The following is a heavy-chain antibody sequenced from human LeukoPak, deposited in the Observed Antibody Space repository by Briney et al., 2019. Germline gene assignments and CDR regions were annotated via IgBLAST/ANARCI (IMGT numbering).Heavy chain of an antibody. CDR3: AKDQYVDYFDY. CDR1: GFTFSSYG. CDR2: ISYDGSNK. D-gene: IGHD3-16*01. V-gene: IGHV3-30*18. Sequence: PGRSLRLSCAASGFTFSSYGMPWVRQAPGQGLEWVAVISYDGSNKYYADSVKGRFTISRDNSKNTLYLQMNSLRAEDTAVYYCAKDQYVDYFDYWGQGTLVTVSS. J-gene: IGHJ4*02.